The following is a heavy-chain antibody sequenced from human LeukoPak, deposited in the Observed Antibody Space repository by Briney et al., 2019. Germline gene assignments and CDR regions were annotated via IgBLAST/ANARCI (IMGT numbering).Heavy chain of an antibody. CDR3: AKGAAHYYDSSGYYNY. CDR2: ISGSGGST. V-gene: IGHV3-23*01. CDR1: GLTFSSYA. D-gene: IGHD3-22*01. J-gene: IGHJ4*02. Sequence: GGSLRLSCAASGLTFSSYAMSWVRQAPGKGLEWVSAISGSGGSTYYADSVKGRFTISRDNSKNTLYLQMNSLRAEDTAVYYCAKGAAHYYDSSGYYNYWGQGTLVTVSS.